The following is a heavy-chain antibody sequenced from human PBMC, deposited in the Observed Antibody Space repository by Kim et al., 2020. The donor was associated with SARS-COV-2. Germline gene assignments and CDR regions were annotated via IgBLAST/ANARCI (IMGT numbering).Heavy chain of an antibody. CDR3: ARAPYSSSWYYFDY. D-gene: IGHD6-13*01. Sequence: SETLSLTCTVSGGSISSYYWSWIRQPPGKGLEWIGYIYYSGSTNYNPSLKSRVTISVDTSKNQFSLKLSSVTAADTAVYYCARAPYSSSWYYFDYWGQGTLVTVSS. J-gene: IGHJ4*02. CDR2: IYYSGST. V-gene: IGHV4-59*01. CDR1: GGSISSYY.